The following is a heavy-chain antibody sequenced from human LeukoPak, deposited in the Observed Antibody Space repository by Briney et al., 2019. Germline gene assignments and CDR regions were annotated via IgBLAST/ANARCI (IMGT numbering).Heavy chain of an antibody. CDR3: ARGLRELLWFGEPWNWFDP. D-gene: IGHD3-10*01. CDR1: GFTFGDSY. J-gene: IGHJ5*02. V-gene: IGHV3-11*05. Sequence: PGGSLRLSCAASGFTFGDSYMSWIRQAPGKGLEWVSYITSSSASTNYADSVKGRFTISRDDANNSLYLQMNSLRAEDTAVYYCARGLRELLWFGEPWNWFDPWDQGTLVTVSS. CDR2: ITSSSAST.